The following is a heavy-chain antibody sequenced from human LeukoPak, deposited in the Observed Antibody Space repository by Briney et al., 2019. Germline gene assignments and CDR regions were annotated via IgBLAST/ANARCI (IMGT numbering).Heavy chain of an antibody. J-gene: IGHJ4*02. CDR2: INRSGNT. Sequence: SETLSLTCAVYGGSFSGYYWSWIRQPPGKGLEWIGEINRSGNTNYNPSLKSRVTISVDMSKNQFSLKLSSVTAADTAVYYCYDSSGYNSGFDYWGQGTLVTVSS. CDR1: GGSFSGYY. V-gene: IGHV4-34*03. CDR3: YDSSGYNSGFDY. D-gene: IGHD3-22*01.